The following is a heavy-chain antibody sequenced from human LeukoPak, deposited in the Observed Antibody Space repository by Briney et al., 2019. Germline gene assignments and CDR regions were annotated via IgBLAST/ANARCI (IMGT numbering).Heavy chain of an antibody. CDR3: ANERGYNYGPFDY. V-gene: IGHV3-23*01. J-gene: IGHJ4*02. CDR1: GFTFSSYA. CDR2: ISGSGGST. D-gene: IGHD5-18*01. Sequence: PGGSLRLSCAASGFTFSSYAMSWVRQAPGKGPEWVSAISGSGGSTYYADSVKGRFTISRDNSKNTLYLQMNSLRAEDTAVYFCANERGYNYGPFDYWGQGTLVTVSS.